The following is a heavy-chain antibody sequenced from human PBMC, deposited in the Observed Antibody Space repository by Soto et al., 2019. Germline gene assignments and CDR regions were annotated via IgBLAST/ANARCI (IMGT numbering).Heavy chain of an antibody. V-gene: IGHV1-69*13. D-gene: IGHD2-15*01. CDR2: IIPVFGTA. CDR3: ARGNVVAAYYYYGMDV. J-gene: IGHJ6*02. CDR1: GGTFSSYA. Sequence: SVKVSCKASGGTFSSYAISWVRQAPGQGLEWMGGIIPVFGTANYAQKFQGRVTITADESTSTAYMELSSLRSEDTAVYYCARGNVVAAYYYYGMDVWGQGTTVTVSS.